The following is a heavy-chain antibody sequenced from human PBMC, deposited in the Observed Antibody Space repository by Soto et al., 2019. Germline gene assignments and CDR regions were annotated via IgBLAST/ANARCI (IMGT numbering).Heavy chain of an antibody. Sequence: QVQLVQSGAEVKKPGSSVKVSCKASGGTFSSYAISWVRQAPGQGLEWMGGIIPIFGTANYAQKFQGRVTITADESTSTAYMGLSSLRSEDTAVYYCASPHYDYVWGSYRSFVYWGQGTLVTVSS. V-gene: IGHV1-69*01. J-gene: IGHJ4*02. D-gene: IGHD3-16*02. CDR2: IIPIFGTA. CDR3: ASPHYDYVWGSYRSFVY. CDR1: GGTFSSYA.